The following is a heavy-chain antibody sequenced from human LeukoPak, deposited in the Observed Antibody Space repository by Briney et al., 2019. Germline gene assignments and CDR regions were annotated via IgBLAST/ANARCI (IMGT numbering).Heavy chain of an antibody. D-gene: IGHD2-2*01. CDR2: IYHSGRT. Sequence: SETLSLTCAVSGYFISSGYYWGWIRQPPGKGLEWIGSIYHSGRTYYNPSLKSRVTISVDKSKNQFSLKLSSVTAADTAVYYCARDGPRYCSSTSCYYFDYWGQGTLVTASS. CDR1: GYFISSGYY. V-gene: IGHV4-38-2*02. CDR3: ARDGPRYCSSTSCYYFDY. J-gene: IGHJ4*02.